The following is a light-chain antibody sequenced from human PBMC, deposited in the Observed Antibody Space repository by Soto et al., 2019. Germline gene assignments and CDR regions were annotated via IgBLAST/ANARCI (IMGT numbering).Light chain of an antibody. J-gene: IGKJ1*01. V-gene: IGKV3-20*01. CDR2: GVS. CDR1: ESVSSTT. Sequence: EIVLTQSPGTLSLSPGERATLSCRASESVSSTTLAWYQQKPGQAPRLLMYGVSTRATGIPDRFSGSGSGTEFTLTINRLEPEDFAVYFCQHYDNSVWTFGQGTKVEIK. CDR3: QHYDNSVWT.